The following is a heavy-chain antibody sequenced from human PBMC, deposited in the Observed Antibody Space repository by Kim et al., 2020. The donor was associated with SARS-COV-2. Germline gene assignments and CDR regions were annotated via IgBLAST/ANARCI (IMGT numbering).Heavy chain of an antibody. Sequence: SETLSLTCTVSGGSISSGGYYWSWIRQHPGKGLEWIGYIYYSGSTYYNPSLKSRVTISVDTSKNQFSLKLSSVTAADTAVYYCARDRRLGYSGYFDYWGQGTLVTVSS. J-gene: IGHJ4*02. D-gene: IGHD5-12*01. CDR2: IYYSGST. V-gene: IGHV4-31*03. CDR1: GGSISSGGYY. CDR3: ARDRRLGYSGYFDY.